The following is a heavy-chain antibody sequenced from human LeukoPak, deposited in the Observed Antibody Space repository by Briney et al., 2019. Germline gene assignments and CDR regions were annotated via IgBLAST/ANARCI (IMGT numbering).Heavy chain of an antibody. CDR3: ARDHRIGGS. J-gene: IGHJ4*02. D-gene: IGHD3-16*01. Sequence: PGGSLRLSCAASGFTVSSNYMTWVRQAPGKGLEWVSVIYSDGSTFYADSVKGRFTISRDNSKNTLYLQMNSLRADDTAVYFCARDHRIGGSWGQGTLVTVSS. CDR1: GFTVSSNY. V-gene: IGHV3-53*01. CDR2: IYSDGST.